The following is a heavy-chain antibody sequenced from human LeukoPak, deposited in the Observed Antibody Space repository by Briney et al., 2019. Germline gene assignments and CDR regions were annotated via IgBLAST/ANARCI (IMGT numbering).Heavy chain of an antibody. Sequence: SETLSLTCTVSGVSISSYYWGWIRQPPGKGLEWIGCIYYSGSTNYNPSLKSRVTISVDTSKNQFSLKLSSVTAADTAVYYCARAGRRSSSWYTLGKYYFDYWGQGTLVTVSS. CDR2: IYYSGST. CDR3: ARAGRRSSSWYTLGKYYFDY. D-gene: IGHD6-13*01. J-gene: IGHJ4*02. V-gene: IGHV4-59*01. CDR1: GVSISSYY.